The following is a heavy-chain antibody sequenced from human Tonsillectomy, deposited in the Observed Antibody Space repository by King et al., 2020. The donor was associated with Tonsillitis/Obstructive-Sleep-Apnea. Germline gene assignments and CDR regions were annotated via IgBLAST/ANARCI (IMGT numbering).Heavy chain of an antibody. V-gene: IGHV4-34*01. CDR3: ARSIHYFWSGYHMYNWFDP. CDR2: INHSGST. D-gene: IGHD3-3*01. J-gene: IGHJ5*02. CDR1: GGSFSGYY. Sequence: VQLQQWGAGLLKPSETLSLTCAVYGGSFSGYYWSWIRQPPGKGLEWIGEINHSGSTNYNPSLKSRDTISVDTSKNQFSLKLSSVTAADMAVYYCARSIHYFWSGYHMYNWFDPWGQGTLVTVSS.